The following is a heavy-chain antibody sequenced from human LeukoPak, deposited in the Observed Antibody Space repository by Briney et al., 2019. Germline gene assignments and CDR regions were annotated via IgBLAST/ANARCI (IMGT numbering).Heavy chain of an antibody. CDR3: ARVRGYSYDSSDFDY. CDR1: GDSISYYY. Sequence: SETLSLTCTVSGDSISYYYWSWLTQPPGKGLEWSGKIYYSGNTNYNPSLKSRVTISVDTSKNQFSLKMSSVTAADTALNSCARVRGYSYDSSDFDYWGQGTLVTVSS. V-gene: IGHV4-59*12. CDR2: IYYSGNT. D-gene: IGHD5-18*01. J-gene: IGHJ4*02.